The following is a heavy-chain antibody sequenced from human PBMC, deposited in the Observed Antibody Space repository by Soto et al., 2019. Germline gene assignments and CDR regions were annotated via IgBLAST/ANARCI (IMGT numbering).Heavy chain of an antibody. J-gene: IGHJ4*02. CDR2: INAGNGNT. CDR1: GYTFTSYA. V-gene: IGHV1-3*01. CDR3: ARVVAYATLPYYFDY. D-gene: IGHD2-8*02. Sequence: GASVKVSCKASGYTFTSYAMHWVRQAPGQRLEWMGWINAGNGNTKYSQKFQGRVTITRDTSASTAYMELSSLRSEDTAVYYCARVVAYATLPYYFDYWGQGTLVTVSS.